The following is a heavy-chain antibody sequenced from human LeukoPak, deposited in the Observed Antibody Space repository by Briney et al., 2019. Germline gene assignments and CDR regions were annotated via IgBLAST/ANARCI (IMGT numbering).Heavy chain of an antibody. Sequence: GRSLRLSCAASGFTFSSYGMHWVRQAPGKGLEWVAVIWYDGSNKYYADSVKGRFTISRDNSKNTLYLQMNSLRAEDTAVYYCARGRIAARLDLDYWGQGTLVTVSS. J-gene: IGHJ4*02. CDR1: GFTFSSYG. CDR3: ARGRIAARLDLDY. D-gene: IGHD6-6*01. CDR2: IWYDGSNK. V-gene: IGHV3-33*01.